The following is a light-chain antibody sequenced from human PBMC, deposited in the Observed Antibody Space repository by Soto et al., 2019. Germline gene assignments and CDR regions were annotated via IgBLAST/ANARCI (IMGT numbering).Light chain of an antibody. Sequence: EIVLTQSPATLSLSPGERATLSCRASQSVSFYLAWYQQKPGQAPRLLIYDSSNRATGIPARFSGSGSGTDVTLTISSLDPEDFAVYYCQQRSNWPPYTFGQGTKLEIK. CDR2: DSS. CDR3: QQRSNWPPYT. CDR1: QSVSFY. J-gene: IGKJ2*01. V-gene: IGKV3-11*01.